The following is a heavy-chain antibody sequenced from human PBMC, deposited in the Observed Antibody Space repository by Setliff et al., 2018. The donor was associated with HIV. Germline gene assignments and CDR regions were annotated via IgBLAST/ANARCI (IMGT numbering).Heavy chain of an antibody. CDR2: IYYSGST. CDR1: GGSISSSSYY. CDR3: ARDDYMDV. J-gene: IGHJ6*03. V-gene: IGHV4-39*07. Sequence: SETLSLTCTVSGGSISSSSYYWGWIRQSPGKGLEWIGSIYYSGSTYYTTYNSPSLKSRVTMSADTSKNRFSLKLISVTAADTAVYYCARDDYMDVWGKGTTVTVSS.